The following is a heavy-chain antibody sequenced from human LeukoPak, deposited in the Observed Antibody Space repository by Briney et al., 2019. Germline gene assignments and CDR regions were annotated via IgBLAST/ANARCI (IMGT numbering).Heavy chain of an antibody. CDR1: GFTFSNYA. D-gene: IGHD2-15*01. Sequence: GGSLRLSCAASGFTFSNYAMSWVRQAPGKRLEWVSGITDNGGSTYYADSVKGRFTISRDNSKNTLYLQMNSLGAEDTAVYYCAKAPLRYCSGRTCCQFDFWGQGTLVTVSS. CDR2: ITDNGGST. J-gene: IGHJ4*02. CDR3: AKAPLRYCSGRTCCQFDF. V-gene: IGHV3-23*01.